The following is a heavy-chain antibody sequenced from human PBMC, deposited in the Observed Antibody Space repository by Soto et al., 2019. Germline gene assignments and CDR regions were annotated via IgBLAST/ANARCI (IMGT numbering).Heavy chain of an antibody. CDR2: IYYSGST. V-gene: IGHV4-39*01. J-gene: IGHJ4*02. D-gene: IGHD2-15*01. CDR1: GGSISSSSYY. Sequence: SETLSLTCTVSGGSISSSSYYWGWIRQPPGKGLEWIGSIYYSGSTYYNPSLKSRVTISVDTSKNQFSLKLSSVTAADTAVYYCARARGARYFDYWGQGTLVTVSS. CDR3: ARARGARYFDY.